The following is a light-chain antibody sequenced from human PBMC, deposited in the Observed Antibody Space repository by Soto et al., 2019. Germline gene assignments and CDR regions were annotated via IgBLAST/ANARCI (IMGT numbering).Light chain of an antibody. Sequence: EIVSTQSPATLSLSPGERATLTCRASQSVSNYLAWYQQRPGQAPRLLIYDASNRATGIPARFSGSGSGTDSTLTISGLEPEDFAIYYCQHRNNRPFSFGPGTKVDIK. CDR1: QSVSNY. J-gene: IGKJ3*01. CDR3: QHRNNRPFS. V-gene: IGKV3-11*01. CDR2: DAS.